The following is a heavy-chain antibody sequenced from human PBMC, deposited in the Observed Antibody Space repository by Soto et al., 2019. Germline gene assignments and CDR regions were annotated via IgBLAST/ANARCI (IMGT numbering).Heavy chain of an antibody. J-gene: IGHJ3*02. CDR3: ARISGSYSDDAFDI. Sequence: GSLRLSCAASGFTVSSNYMSWVRQAPGKGLEWVSVIYSGGSTYYADSVKGRFTISRDNSKNTLYLQMNSLRAEDTAVYYCARISGSYSDDAFDIWGQGTMVTVSS. V-gene: IGHV3-53*01. CDR1: GFTVSSNY. CDR2: IYSGGST. D-gene: IGHD1-26*01.